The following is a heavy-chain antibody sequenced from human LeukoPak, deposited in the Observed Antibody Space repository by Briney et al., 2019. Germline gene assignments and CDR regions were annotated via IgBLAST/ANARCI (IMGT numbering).Heavy chain of an antibody. D-gene: IGHD1-26*01. CDR1: GGSFSVYY. Sequence: SETLSLTCAVYGGSFSVYYCSWIRQPPGNGLEWIGEINHSVSTNYNPSLRSRVTISVDTSKNQFSLKLSSVTAAETAVYYCARVRGATGYWGQGTLVTVSS. CDR2: INHSVST. V-gene: IGHV4-34*01. CDR3: ARVRGATGY. J-gene: IGHJ4*02.